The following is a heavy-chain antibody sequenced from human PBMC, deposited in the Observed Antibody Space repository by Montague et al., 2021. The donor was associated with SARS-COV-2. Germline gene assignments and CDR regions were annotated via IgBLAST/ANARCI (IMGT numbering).Heavy chain of an antibody. CDR3: ARAGDSAHFYFDS. Sequence: SLRLSCAASGFTFNYYVMSLVRQAPGKGLEWVSVIYSGGSDSYFADSVKGRFTVSRDNSKSTHYLHMHSLGVDDTAVYYCARAGDSAHFYFDSWGQGTLVTVSS. D-gene: IGHD5-12*01. J-gene: IGHJ4*02. V-gene: IGHV3-23*03. CDR1: GFTFNYYV. CDR2: IYSGGSDS.